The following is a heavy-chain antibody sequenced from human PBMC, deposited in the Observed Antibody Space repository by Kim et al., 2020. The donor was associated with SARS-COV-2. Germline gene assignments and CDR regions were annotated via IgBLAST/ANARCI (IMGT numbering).Heavy chain of an antibody. Sequence: GGSLRLSCAASGFTFSKSWMTWVRQAPGKGLEWVANIKEDGSEKNYVDSVKGRFTISRDNSKNSVYVQMNSLRVEDTAVHYCAREDWKWMDVWGKGTTVTVSS. J-gene: IGHJ6*04. CDR3: AREDWKWMDV. CDR1: GFTFSKSW. CDR2: IKEDGSEK. D-gene: IGHD1-1*01. V-gene: IGHV3-7*03.